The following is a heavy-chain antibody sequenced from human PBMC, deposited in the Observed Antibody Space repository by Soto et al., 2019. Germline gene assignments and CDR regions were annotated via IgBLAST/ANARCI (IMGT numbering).Heavy chain of an antibody. CDR3: VRVGWGYSYGNGMDG. D-gene: IGHD5-18*01. Sequence: QVQLVESGGGVVQPGGSLRLSCLASGFGFSGYSMHWVRQAPGKGLDWVAVIKHDGSEIYYADSVKGRFTISKDDSKNTLHVQMNALRVDDTALYYCVRVGWGYSYGNGMDGWGQGTTVTVFS. J-gene: IGHJ6*02. CDR1: GFGFSGYS. V-gene: IGHV3-30-3*01. CDR2: IKHDGSEI.